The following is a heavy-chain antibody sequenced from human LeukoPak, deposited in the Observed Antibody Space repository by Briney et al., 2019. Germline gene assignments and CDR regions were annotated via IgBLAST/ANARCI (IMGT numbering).Heavy chain of an antibody. J-gene: IGHJ4*02. Sequence: GGSLTHSCAASGFTFYIFRMNWLRQAPGKRLEWVSYISSSSSYIYYADSVKGRFTSSRDNAKNSLYLQMNSLRAEDAAAYYCARERGRSDYWGQGTLVTVSS. CDR1: GFTFYIFR. V-gene: IGHV3-21*05. CDR2: ISSSSSYI. CDR3: ARERGRSDY. D-gene: IGHD1-14*01.